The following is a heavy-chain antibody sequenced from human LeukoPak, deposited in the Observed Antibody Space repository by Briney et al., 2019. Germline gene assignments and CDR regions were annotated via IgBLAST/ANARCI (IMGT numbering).Heavy chain of an antibody. J-gene: IGHJ4*02. V-gene: IGHV4-30-4*01. Sequence: SETLSLTCTVSGGSISSGDYYWSWIRQPPGKGLEWIGYIYYSGSTYYNPSLKSRVTISVDTSKNQFSLKPSSVTAADTAVYYCAREYMVRGVPYLDYWGQGTLVTVSS. CDR3: AREYMVRGVPYLDY. D-gene: IGHD3-10*01. CDR1: GGSISSGDYY. CDR2: IYYSGST.